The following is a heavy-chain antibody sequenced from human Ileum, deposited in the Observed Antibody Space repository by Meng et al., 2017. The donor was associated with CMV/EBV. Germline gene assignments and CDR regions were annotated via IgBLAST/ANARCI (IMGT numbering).Heavy chain of an antibody. D-gene: IGHD1-7*01. CDR3: AKDMNYGASR. Sequence: GGSLRLSCAASGFTVSSNYMSWVRQAPGKGLEWVSVIYSGGSTYYADSVKGRFTISRDNSKNTLYLQMSSLGAEDTAVYYCAKDMNYGASRRGQGTLVTVSS. V-gene: IGHV3-53*01. CDR1: GFTVSSNY. CDR2: IYSGGST. J-gene: IGHJ4*02.